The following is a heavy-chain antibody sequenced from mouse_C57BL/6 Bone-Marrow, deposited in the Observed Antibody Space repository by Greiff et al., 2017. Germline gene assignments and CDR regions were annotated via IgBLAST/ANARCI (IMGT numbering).Heavy chain of an antibody. CDR2: IDPSDSYT. D-gene: IGHD1-1*01. V-gene: IGHV1-50*01. CDR3: ARALYYGSTYYAMDY. J-gene: IGHJ4*01. CDR1: GYTFTSYW. Sequence: VQLQQPGAELVKPGASVKLSCKASGYTFTSYWMQWVKQRPGQGLEWIGEIDPSDSYTNYNQKFKGKATLTVDTSSSTAYMQLSSLTSEYSAVYYCARALYYGSTYYAMDYWGQGTSVTVSS.